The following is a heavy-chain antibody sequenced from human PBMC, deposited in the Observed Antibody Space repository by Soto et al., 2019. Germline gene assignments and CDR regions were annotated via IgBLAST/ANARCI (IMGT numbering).Heavy chain of an antibody. Sequence: PGGSLRLSCAASGFTFSSYWMQWVRQAPGKGLLWVSRINSDGSSTSYADSVKGRFTISRDNAKNTLYLQMNSLRAEDTAVYYCARDRLNYDFWSGYHSYYYGMDVWGQGTTVTVYS. CDR1: GFTFSSYW. D-gene: IGHD3-3*01. CDR3: ARDRLNYDFWSGYHSYYYGMDV. J-gene: IGHJ6*02. CDR2: INSDGSST. V-gene: IGHV3-74*01.